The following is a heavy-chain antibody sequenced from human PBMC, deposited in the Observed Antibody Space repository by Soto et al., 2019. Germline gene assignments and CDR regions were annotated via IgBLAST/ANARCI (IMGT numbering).Heavy chain of an antibody. D-gene: IGHD6-6*01. CDR2: IVVGSGNT. J-gene: IGHJ6*02. Sequence: SVKVSCNSSGFTFTSSAVQWVRQARGQRLEWIGWIVVGSGNTNYAQKFQERVTITRDMSTSTAYMELSSLRTEDTDVYYCAAEHQDGYSSSSGYYYYYGMGVWGQGTTVTVSS. CDR1: GFTFTSSA. CDR3: AAEHQDGYSSSSGYYYYYGMGV. V-gene: IGHV1-58*01.